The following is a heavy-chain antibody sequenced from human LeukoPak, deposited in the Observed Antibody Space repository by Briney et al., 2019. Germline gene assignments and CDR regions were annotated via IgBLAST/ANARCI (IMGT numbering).Heavy chain of an antibody. Sequence: SETLSLTCTVSGGSISSSSYYWGWIRQPPGKGLEWIGSTYYSGSTYYNPSLKSRVTISVDTSKNQFSLKLSSVTAADTAVYYCARQTVAGLLATFDYWGQGTLVTVSS. J-gene: IGHJ4*02. V-gene: IGHV4-39*01. CDR3: ARQTVAGLLATFDY. CDR1: GGSISSSSYY. D-gene: IGHD6-19*01. CDR2: TYYSGST.